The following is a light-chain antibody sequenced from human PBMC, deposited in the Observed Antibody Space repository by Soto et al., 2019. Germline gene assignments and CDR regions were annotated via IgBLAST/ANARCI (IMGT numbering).Light chain of an antibody. Sequence: QSVLTQPPSVSGAPGQRVTISCTGSSSNIGAGYDVHWYQQLPGTAPKLLIYGNNNRPSGVPDRFSGSKSGTSASLAITGLQAEDEADDYCQSYDSSLSGHVVFGGGTKLTV. J-gene: IGLJ2*01. CDR1: SSNIGAGYD. V-gene: IGLV1-40*01. CDR3: QSYDSSLSGHVV. CDR2: GNN.